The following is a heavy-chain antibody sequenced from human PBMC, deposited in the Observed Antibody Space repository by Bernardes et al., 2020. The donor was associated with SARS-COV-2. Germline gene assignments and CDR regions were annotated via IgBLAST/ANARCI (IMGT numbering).Heavy chain of an antibody. CDR3: AKTDTAMVTTFNFDY. J-gene: IGHJ4*02. D-gene: IGHD5-18*01. Sequence: GGSLRLSRAASGFTFSSYAMSWVRQAPGKGLEWVSAISGSGGSTYYADSVKGRFTISRDNSKNTLYLQMNSLRAEDTAVYYCAKTDTAMVTTFNFDYWGQGTLVTVSS. CDR1: GFTFSSYA. CDR2: ISGSGGST. V-gene: IGHV3-23*01.